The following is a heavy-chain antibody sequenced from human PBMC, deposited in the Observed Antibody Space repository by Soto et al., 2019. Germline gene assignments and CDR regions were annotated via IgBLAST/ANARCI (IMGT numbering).Heavy chain of an antibody. CDR2: ISSSSSTI. Sequence: GGSLRLSCAASGFTFSSYSMNWVRQAPGKGLEWVSYISSSSSTIYYADSVKGRFTISRDNAKNSLYLQMNSLRAEDTAVYYCARDLSPDYYYYYYMDVWGKGTTVTVSS. CDR1: GFTFSSYS. V-gene: IGHV3-48*01. CDR3: ARDLSPDYYYYYYMDV. J-gene: IGHJ6*03.